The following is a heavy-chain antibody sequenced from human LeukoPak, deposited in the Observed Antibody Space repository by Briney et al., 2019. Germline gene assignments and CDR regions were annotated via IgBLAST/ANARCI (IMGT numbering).Heavy chain of an antibody. CDR2: IYWDDNK. CDR1: GFSIRTSGVG. Sequence: SGPTLVKPTQTLTLTCSFSGFSIRTSGVGVGWIRQLPEKALEWLALIYWDDNKRNSPSLKSRLTITKDTAKNQVVLTMTNMDPADTATYYCAHRRRIAAAGWFDPWGQGTLVTVSS. CDR3: AHRRRIAAAGWFDP. D-gene: IGHD6-13*01. V-gene: IGHV2-5*02. J-gene: IGHJ5*02.